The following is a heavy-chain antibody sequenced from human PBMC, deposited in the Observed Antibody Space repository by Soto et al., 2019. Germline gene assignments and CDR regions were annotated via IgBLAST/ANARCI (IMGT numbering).Heavy chain of an antibody. Sequence: EVQLVESGENLVQPGGSLRLSCAASGFTFSNYWIHWVRQAPGKGLVWGSRIKGDEITTNYADSVKGRFTISRDNAKNTVFLQMHSLRAEDTALYYCARGLYGAYGQDFWGQGSLVTVSS. D-gene: IGHD4-17*01. J-gene: IGHJ4*02. CDR2: IKGDEITT. V-gene: IGHV3-74*01. CDR3: ARGLYGAYGQDF. CDR1: GFTFSNYW.